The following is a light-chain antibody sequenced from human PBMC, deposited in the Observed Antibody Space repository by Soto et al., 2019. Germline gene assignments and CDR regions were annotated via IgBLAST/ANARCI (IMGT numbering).Light chain of an antibody. CDR2: KAS. CDR1: QSISTW. Sequence: DIQMTQSPSTLSASVGDRVTITCRASQSISTWLAWYQQKPGKGPTLLIYKASRLESGVPSRFSGSGSGTEFTLTISSLQPDDFATYYCQQYNSLWTFGQGTKVDIK. V-gene: IGKV1-5*03. CDR3: QQYNSLWT. J-gene: IGKJ1*01.